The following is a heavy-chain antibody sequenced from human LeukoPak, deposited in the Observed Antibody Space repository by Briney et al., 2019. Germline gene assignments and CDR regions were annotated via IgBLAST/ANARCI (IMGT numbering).Heavy chain of an antibody. Sequence: ASVNVSCKASGYTFTSYDINWVRQATGQGLEWMGWMNPNSGNTGYAQKFQGRVTMTRNTSISTAYMELSSLRSEDTAVYYCARVPGTAGNYYGMDVWGQGTTVTVSS. CDR3: ARVPGTAGNYYGMDV. D-gene: IGHD6-13*01. V-gene: IGHV1-8*01. J-gene: IGHJ6*02. CDR1: GYTFTSYD. CDR2: MNPNSGNT.